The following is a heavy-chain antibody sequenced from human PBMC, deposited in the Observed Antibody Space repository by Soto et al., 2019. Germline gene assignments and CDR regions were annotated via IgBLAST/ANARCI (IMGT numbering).Heavy chain of an antibody. J-gene: IGHJ5*02. V-gene: IGHV3-23*01. Sequence: PGGSLRLSCAASGFTFSSYAMSWVRQAPGKGLEWVSAISGSGGSTYYADSVKGRFTISRDNSKNTLYLQMNSLRAEDTAVYYCEKDSKMYYESLTGYPSLWFDPWCQGILVTVS. CDR2: ISGSGGST. CDR1: GFTFSSYA. D-gene: IGHD3-9*01. CDR3: EKDSKMYYESLTGYPSLWFDP.